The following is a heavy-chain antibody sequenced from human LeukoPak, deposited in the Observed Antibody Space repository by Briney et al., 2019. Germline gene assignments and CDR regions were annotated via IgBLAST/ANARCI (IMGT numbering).Heavy chain of an antibody. CDR1: GFTFSSYA. D-gene: IGHD2-2*03. CDR3: ARVDDLDAFDI. V-gene: IGHV3-30*04. J-gene: IGHJ3*02. CDR2: ISDDGSNK. Sequence: GSLRLSCAASGFTFSSYAMHWVRQAPGKGLEWVAVISDDGSNKYYADSVKGRFTISRDNSKSTLYLQMNSLRPEDTAVYYCARVDDLDAFDIWGQGTMVTVSS.